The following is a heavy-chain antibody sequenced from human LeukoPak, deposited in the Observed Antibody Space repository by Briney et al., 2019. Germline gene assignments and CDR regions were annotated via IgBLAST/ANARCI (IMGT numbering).Heavy chain of an antibody. CDR2: ISGSGGST. J-gene: IGHJ4*02. CDR3: AKVLLWFGELQYYFDY. Sequence: PGGSLRLSCAASGFTFSSYAMSWVRQAPGKGLEWVSAISGSGGSTYYADSVKGRFTISRDNSKNTLYLQMNSLRAEDTAVYYCAKVLLWFGELQYYFDYWGQGTLVTVSS. CDR1: GFTFSSYA. D-gene: IGHD3-10*01. V-gene: IGHV3-23*01.